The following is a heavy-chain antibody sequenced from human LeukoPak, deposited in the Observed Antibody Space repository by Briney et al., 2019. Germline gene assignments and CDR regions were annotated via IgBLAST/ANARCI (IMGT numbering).Heavy chain of an antibody. CDR1: GFTFSAYW. V-gene: IGHV3-53*01. Sequence: GGSLRLSCAASGFTFSAYWMSWVRQAPGKGLEWVSLIDSGGSPYYADAVKGRFTISRDNSKNMVYLQMNSLRAEDTAVYYCARLEVRGVIGPWGQGTLVTVSS. J-gene: IGHJ5*02. D-gene: IGHD3-10*01. CDR2: IDSGGSP. CDR3: ARLEVRGVIGP.